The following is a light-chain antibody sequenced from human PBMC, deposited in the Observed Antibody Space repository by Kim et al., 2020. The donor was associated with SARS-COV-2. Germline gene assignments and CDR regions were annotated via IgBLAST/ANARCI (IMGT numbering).Light chain of an antibody. CDR2: SAS. Sequence: PGESATFTCRASQSIGVSLGWYQHKPGQAPRLLIYSASNRAAGVPARFSGSGFGTDFTLTISNLEPEDSAIYFCQQRNVWPDTFGQGTKLEIK. CDR3: QQRNVWPDT. J-gene: IGKJ2*01. CDR1: QSIGVS. V-gene: IGKV3-11*01.